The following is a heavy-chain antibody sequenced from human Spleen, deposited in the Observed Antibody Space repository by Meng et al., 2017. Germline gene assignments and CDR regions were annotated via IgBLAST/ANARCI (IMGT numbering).Heavy chain of an antibody. D-gene: IGHD3-10*01. J-gene: IGHJ4*03. Sequence: SETLSPTCTVSGGSISGYYWSWIRQPPGRGLEWLGYTYCIGTTTYNPSLKTRLSISLDMSKNQSSLSRTSVTAADAAVYYCTRVYCFGSGRSHGFFDYWGQGTPVTVSS. CDR1: GGSISGYY. CDR2: TYCIGTT. V-gene: IGHV4-59*01. CDR3: TRVYCFGSGRSHGFFDY.